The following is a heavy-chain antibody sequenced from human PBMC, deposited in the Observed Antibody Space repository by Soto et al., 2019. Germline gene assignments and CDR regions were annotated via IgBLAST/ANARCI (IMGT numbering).Heavy chain of an antibody. J-gene: IGHJ5*02. V-gene: IGHV1-2*02. CDR2: INANGGAT. Sequence: VELVQSGTQVEKPGSSVKLSCKASGYSFTAYYIHWVRQAPGQGLEWLGWINANGGATTYAEKFQDRLTLTRDTSINTAFMELTSLTSDDTALYFCSRCRSPFTWSWGQGTRVAVAS. D-gene: IGHD3-16*01. CDR1: GYSFTAYY. CDR3: SRCRSPFTWS.